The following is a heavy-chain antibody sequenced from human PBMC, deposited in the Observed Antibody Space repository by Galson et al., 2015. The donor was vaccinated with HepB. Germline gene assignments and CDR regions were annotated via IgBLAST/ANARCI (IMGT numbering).Heavy chain of an antibody. CDR3: SRDRGAGTKATTFARRLAAGLLRQDKQYNNDYDMDV. CDR2: IITISGTA. J-gene: IGHJ6*03. Sequence: SVKVSCKASGGTFSSYGISWVRQAPGQGLEWMGGIITISGTANYAQKFQGRVTITADASQSTAYMELRSLGSEDTALYYCSRDRGAGTKATTFARRLAAGLLRQDKQYNNDYDMDVWGKGTTVTVSS. CDR1: GGTFSSYG. V-gene: IGHV1-69*13. D-gene: IGHD3-16*01.